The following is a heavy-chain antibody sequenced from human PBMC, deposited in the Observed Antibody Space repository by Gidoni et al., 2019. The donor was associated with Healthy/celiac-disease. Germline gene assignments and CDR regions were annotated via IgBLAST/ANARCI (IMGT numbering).Heavy chain of an antibody. CDR1: GCTFSDYY. CDR2: ISISGSTI. J-gene: IGHJ3*01. CDR3: ARAHFLSSGYHDAFDF. V-gene: IGHV3-11*01. Sequence: QVQLVESGGGLVKPGGSLRLSCAAAGCTFSDYYMSWIRQAPGKGLEWVSFISISGSTIYYADSVKGRFTISRDNANNSLYLQMNSLRAEDTAVYYCARAHFLSSGYHDAFDFWGQGTMVTVSS. D-gene: IGHD3-22*01.